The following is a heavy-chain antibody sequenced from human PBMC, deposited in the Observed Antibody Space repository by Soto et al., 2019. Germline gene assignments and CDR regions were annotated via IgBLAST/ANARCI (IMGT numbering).Heavy chain of an antibody. D-gene: IGHD6-19*01. CDR2: TYYRSKWYK. CDR3: ARGAVADYSRVFDY. Sequence: SQTLSLTCAISGDSVSSNSAAWNRIRQSPSRGLEWLGRTYYRSKWYKDYEVSVKSRITINLDTSKNQFSLQLNSVTPEDTAVYYCARGAVADYSRVFDYWGQGTLVTVSS. CDR1: GDSVSSNSAA. V-gene: IGHV6-1*01. J-gene: IGHJ4*02.